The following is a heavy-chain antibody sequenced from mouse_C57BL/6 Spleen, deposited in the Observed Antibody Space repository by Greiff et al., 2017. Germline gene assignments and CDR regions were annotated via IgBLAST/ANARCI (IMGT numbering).Heavy chain of an antibody. CDR2: IYPRSGNT. D-gene: IGHD1-1*01. J-gene: IGHJ2*01. CDR3: ANFITTVVATPDY. CDR1: GYTFTSYG. V-gene: IGHV1-81*01. Sequence: VKLMESGAELARPGASVKLSCKASGYTFTSYGISWVKQRTGQGLEWIGEIYPRSGNTYYNEKFKGKATLTADKSSSTAYMELRSLTSEYSAVYFCANFITTVVATPDYWGQGTTLTVSS.